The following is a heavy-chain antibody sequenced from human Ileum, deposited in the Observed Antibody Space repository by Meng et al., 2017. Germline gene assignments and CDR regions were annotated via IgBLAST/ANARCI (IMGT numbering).Heavy chain of an antibody. Sequence: QVQPQQWGAGLLKPSETLSLTCAVYGGSFSGYYWNYIRQPPGKGLEWIGSIYYSGSRYYNPSLKSRVTISVDTSQNHFSLKLSSVTAADTAVYYCARRTGEVDLLDYWGQGTLVTVSS. J-gene: IGHJ4*02. V-gene: IGHV4-34*01. CDR1: GGSFSGYY. CDR3: ARRTGEVDLLDY. D-gene: IGHD7-27*01. CDR2: IYYSGSR.